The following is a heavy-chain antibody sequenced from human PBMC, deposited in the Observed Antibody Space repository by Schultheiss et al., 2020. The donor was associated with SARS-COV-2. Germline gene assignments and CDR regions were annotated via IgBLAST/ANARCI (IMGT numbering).Heavy chain of an antibody. CDR3: ASLVVVTAIPPC. V-gene: IGHV3-21*01. CDR1: GFTFSSYS. J-gene: IGHJ4*02. Sequence: GGSLRLSCAVSGFTFSSYSMNWVRQAPGKGLEWVSSISSSSSYIYYADSVKGRFTISRDNAKNSLYLQMNSLRAEDTAVYYCASLVVVTAIPPCWGQGTLVTVSS. D-gene: IGHD2-21*02. CDR2: ISSSSSYI.